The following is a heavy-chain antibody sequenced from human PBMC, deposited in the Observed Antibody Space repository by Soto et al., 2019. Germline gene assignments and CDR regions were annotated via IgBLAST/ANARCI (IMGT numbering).Heavy chain of an antibody. J-gene: IGHJ6*03. Sequence: QVQLVQSGSELKKPGASVKVSCKASGYTFTSYAMNWVRQAPGQGLEWMGWINTNTGNPTYAQGFTGRFVFSLDTSVSRAYLQICSLKAEYTAVYYCAREGITMVRGVISDYYYYYYMDVWGKGTTVTVSS. V-gene: IGHV7-4-1*01. CDR2: INTNTGNP. D-gene: IGHD3-10*01. CDR1: GYTFTSYA. CDR3: AREGITMVRGVISDYYYYYYMDV.